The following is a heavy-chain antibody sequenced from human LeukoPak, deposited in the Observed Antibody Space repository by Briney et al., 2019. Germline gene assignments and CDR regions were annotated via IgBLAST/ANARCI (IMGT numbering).Heavy chain of an antibody. Sequence: SETLSLTCTVSGGSISGYSWSWIRQPAGKGMEWIGRINTSGSTNYNPSLKSRVTMSGDTSKDQFSLNLSSVTAADTAVYYCARGPRVATGYYFDYWGQGTLVTVSS. V-gene: IGHV4-4*07. J-gene: IGHJ4*02. CDR3: ARGPRVATGYYFDY. CDR2: INTSGST. D-gene: IGHD1-1*01. CDR1: GGSISGYS.